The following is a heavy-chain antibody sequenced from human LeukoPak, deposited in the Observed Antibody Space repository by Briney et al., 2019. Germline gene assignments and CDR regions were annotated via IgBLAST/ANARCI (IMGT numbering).Heavy chain of an antibody. J-gene: IGHJ4*01. CDR3: ARARGTVAIDY. CDR2: INHDGST. Sequence: SETLSLTCAVYGRSFSGHHWNWIRQPPGKGLEWIGEINHDGSTNYTPSLKSRVTISVDTSKNQFSLKLTSVTAADTAVYYCARARGTVAIDYWGHGSLVTVSS. V-gene: IGHV4-34*01. CDR1: GRSFSGHH. D-gene: IGHD5-12*01.